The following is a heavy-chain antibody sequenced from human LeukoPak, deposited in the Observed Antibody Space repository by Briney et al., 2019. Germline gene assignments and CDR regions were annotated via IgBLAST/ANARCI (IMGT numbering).Heavy chain of an antibody. CDR1: GFTFSSYS. J-gene: IGHJ4*02. D-gene: IGHD4-17*01. CDR3: ARSDDYGDEYYFDY. CDR2: ISSSSSDI. Sequence: PGGSLRLSCAASGFTFSSYSMNWVRQAPGKGLEWVSSISSSSSDIYYADSVKGRFTISRDNAKNSLYLQMNSLRAEDTAVYYCARSDDYGDEYYFDYWGQGTLVTVSS. V-gene: IGHV3-21*01.